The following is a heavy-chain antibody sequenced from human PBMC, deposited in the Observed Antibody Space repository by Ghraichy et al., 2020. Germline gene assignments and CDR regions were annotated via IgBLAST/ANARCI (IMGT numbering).Heavy chain of an antibody. V-gene: IGHV4-59*01. CDR3: ARGPAMVPYYYGMDV. D-gene: IGHD5-18*01. Sequence: SETLSLTCTVSGGSISSYYWSWIRQPPGKGLEWIGYIYYSGSTNYNPSLKSRVTISVDTSKNQFSLKLSSVTAADTAVYYCARGPAMVPYYYGMDVWGQGTTVTVSS. CDR1: GGSISSYY. CDR2: IYYSGST. J-gene: IGHJ6*02.